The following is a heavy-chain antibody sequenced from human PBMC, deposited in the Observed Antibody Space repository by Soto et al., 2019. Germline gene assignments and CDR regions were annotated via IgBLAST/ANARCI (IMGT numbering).Heavy chain of an antibody. CDR3: ARGYSGSMDV. D-gene: IGHD5-12*01. Sequence: TLSLTCAISGDSVSSKSGSWNWIRQSPSRGLEWLGRTYYRSKWYNDYAVSVKSRITINPDTSKNQFSLQLNSVTPEDTAVYYCARGYSGSMDVWGQGTTVTVSS. CDR1: GDSVSSKSGS. CDR2: TYYRSKWYN. V-gene: IGHV6-1*01. J-gene: IGHJ6*02.